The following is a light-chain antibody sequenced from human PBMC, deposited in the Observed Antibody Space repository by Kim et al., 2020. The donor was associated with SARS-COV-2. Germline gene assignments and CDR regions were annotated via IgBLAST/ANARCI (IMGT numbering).Light chain of an antibody. CDR2: DVT. Sequence: LPASVSGPPGQSITISCTGTSSDVGSYDLVSWYQQHPGKAPKLMIYDVTKGPPGVSNRFSGSKFGNTASLTISGLQAEDEADYYCCSYAGSFTLVFGGGTKVTVL. CDR1: SSDVGSYDL. J-gene: IGLJ3*02. V-gene: IGLV2-23*02. CDR3: CSYAGSFTLV.